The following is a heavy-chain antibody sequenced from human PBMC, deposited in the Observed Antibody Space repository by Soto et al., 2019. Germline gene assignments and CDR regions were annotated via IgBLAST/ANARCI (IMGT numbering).Heavy chain of an antibody. Sequence: QVQLVESGGGVVQPGRSLRLSCAASGFTFSSYAMHWVRQAPGKGLEWVAVISYDGSNKYYADSVKGRFTISRDNSKITLYLQMNSLRAEDTAVYYCARDRPYSSSWLYYFDYWGQGTLVTVSS. J-gene: IGHJ4*02. CDR3: ARDRPYSSSWLYYFDY. D-gene: IGHD6-13*01. CDR1: GFTFSSYA. CDR2: ISYDGSNK. V-gene: IGHV3-30-3*01.